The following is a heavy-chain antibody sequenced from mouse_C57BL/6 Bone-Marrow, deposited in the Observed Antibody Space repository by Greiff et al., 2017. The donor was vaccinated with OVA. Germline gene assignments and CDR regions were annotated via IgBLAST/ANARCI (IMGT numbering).Heavy chain of an antibody. J-gene: IGHJ1*03. D-gene: IGHD1-1*01. V-gene: IGHV1-64*01. CDR2: IYPNSGST. Sequence: QVQLQQPGAELVKPGASVKLSCKASGYTFTSYWMPWVKQRPGQGLEWIGMIYPNSGSTNYNEKFKSKATLTVDKSSSTAYMQLRSLTSEDSAVYYCARYGVSGSCYLDDWGKGTTLTVSS. CDR1: GYTFTSYW. CDR3: ARYGVSGSCYLDD.